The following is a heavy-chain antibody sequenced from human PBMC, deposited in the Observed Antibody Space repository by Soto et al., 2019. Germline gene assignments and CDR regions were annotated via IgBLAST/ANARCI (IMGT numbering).Heavy chain of an antibody. CDR2: ISAYNGNT. V-gene: IGHV1-18*04. J-gene: IGHJ4*02. D-gene: IGHD1-26*01. CDR3: ARDADRTPRWVYFDY. Sequence: QVQLVQSGAEVKKPGASVKVSCKASGYTLTSYGISWVRQAPGQGLEWMGWISAYNGNTNYAQKLQGRVTMTTDTSTSTAYMELRSLRSDDTAVYYCARDADRTPRWVYFDYWGQGTLVTVSS. CDR1: GYTLTSYG.